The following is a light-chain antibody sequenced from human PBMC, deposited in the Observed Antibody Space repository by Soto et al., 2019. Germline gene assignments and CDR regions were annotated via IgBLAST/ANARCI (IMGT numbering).Light chain of an antibody. CDR2: AAS. Sequence: DIQMTQSPSSLSASVGVRVTITCRARQGISNYLAWYQQKPGKVPKLLIYAASTLQSGVPSRFSGSGSGTEFTLTISSLQPEDVATYYWQKYNSAPLTFGGGTKVDIK. CDR3: QKYNSAPLT. CDR1: QGISNY. J-gene: IGKJ4*01. V-gene: IGKV1-27*01.